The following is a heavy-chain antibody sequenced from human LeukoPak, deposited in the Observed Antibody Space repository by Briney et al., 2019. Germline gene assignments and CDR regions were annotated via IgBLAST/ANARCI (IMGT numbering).Heavy chain of an antibody. CDR2: ISACNGNT. D-gene: IGHD2-2*01. CDR1: GYTFTSYG. CDR3: ARACNSTSCLYYYGMDV. V-gene: IGHV1-18*01. J-gene: IGHJ6*02. Sequence: GASVKVSCKASGYTFTSYGISWVRQAPGQGLEWMGWISACNGNTNYAQKLQGRVTMTTDTSTSTAYMELRSLRSDDTAVYYCARACNSTSCLYYYGMDVWGQGTTVTVSS.